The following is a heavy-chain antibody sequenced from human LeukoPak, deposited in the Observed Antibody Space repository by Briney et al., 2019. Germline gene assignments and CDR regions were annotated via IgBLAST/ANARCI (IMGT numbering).Heavy chain of an antibody. V-gene: IGHV3-9*01. CDR1: GFTFDDHA. Sequence: PGGSLRLSCAASGFTFDDHAMHWVRQAPGKGLEWVAGISWNSGIIDYADSVKGRFTISRDNAKNSLYLQMNSLRPEDTAFYYCTKDRLFLHDALDIWGQGTMVTVSS. D-gene: IGHD2-21*01. CDR2: ISWNSGII. CDR3: TKDRLFLHDALDI. J-gene: IGHJ3*02.